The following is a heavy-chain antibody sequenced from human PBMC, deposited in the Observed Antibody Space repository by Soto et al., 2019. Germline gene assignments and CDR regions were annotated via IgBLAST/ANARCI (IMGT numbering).Heavy chain of an antibody. J-gene: IGHJ6*02. CDR3: ARDPSSFLGRVYGMDV. Sequence: QVQHVQSGAEVKKPGDSVKVSCKASGYSFTGHYMHWVRRAPGQVLEWMGWVNLNTGGTDYAQEFQGRVTMTTATSIRTVYLEVTRLKFDDTAIYYCARDPSSFLGRVYGMDVWGQGTAVTVSS. CDR1: GYSFTGHY. V-gene: IGHV1-2*02. CDR2: VNLNTGGT.